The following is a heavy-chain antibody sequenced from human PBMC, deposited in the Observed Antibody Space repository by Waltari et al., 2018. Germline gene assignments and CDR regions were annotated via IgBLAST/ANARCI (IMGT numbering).Heavy chain of an antibody. CDR1: GFSFSSYW. D-gene: IGHD2-21*01. J-gene: IGHJ4*02. V-gene: IGHV3-7*01. Sequence: EVQLVESGGGLVQPGGSLRLSCAASGFSFSSYWRSWVRQAPGKGLEWVANIKQEGSEKYYVDSVKGRFTISRDNAKNSLYLQMNSLRAEDTAVYYCASNVVPDYWGQGTLVTVSS. CDR2: IKQEGSEK. CDR3: ASNVVPDY.